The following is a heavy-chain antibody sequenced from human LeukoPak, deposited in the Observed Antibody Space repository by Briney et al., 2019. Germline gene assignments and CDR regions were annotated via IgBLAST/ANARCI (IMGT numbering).Heavy chain of an antibody. CDR1: GYTLTELS. CDR2: FDPEDGET. D-gene: IGHD4-17*01. V-gene: IGHV1-24*01. Sequence: GASVKVSCKVSGYTLTELSMHWVRQAPGKGLEWMGGFDPEDGETIYAQKFQGRVTMTEDTSTDTAYMELSSLRSDDTAVYYCARAGHDYDAFDIWGQGTMVTVSS. J-gene: IGHJ3*02. CDR3: ARAGHDYDAFDI.